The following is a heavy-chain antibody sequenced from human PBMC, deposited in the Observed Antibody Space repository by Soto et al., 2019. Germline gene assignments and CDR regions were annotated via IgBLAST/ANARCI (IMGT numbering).Heavy chain of an antibody. Sequence: LSLTCTVSGGSISSGGYYWSWIRQHPGKGLEWIGYIYYSGSTYYNPSLKSRVTISVDTSKNQFSLKLSSVTAADTAVYYCARDSQTTVVTRGGWFDPWGQGTLVTVSS. CDR2: IYYSGST. CDR1: GGSISSGGYY. D-gene: IGHD4-17*01. J-gene: IGHJ5*02. CDR3: ARDSQTTVVTRGGWFDP. V-gene: IGHV4-31*03.